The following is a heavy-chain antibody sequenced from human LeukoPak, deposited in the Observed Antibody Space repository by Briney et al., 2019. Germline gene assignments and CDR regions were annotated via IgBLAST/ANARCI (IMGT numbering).Heavy chain of an antibody. J-gene: IGHJ4*02. CDR2: IKQSGSEK. Sequence: GGSLRLSCAASGFTFSSHWMTYVRQAPGKGLEWVADIKQSGSEKNYVDSVKGRFTISRDNDKSSLYLQMNSLRAEDTAVYYCARESRQWLVLGGVDYWGQGTLVTVSS. CDR3: ARESRQWLVLGGVDY. CDR1: GFTFSSHW. V-gene: IGHV3-7*01. D-gene: IGHD6-19*01.